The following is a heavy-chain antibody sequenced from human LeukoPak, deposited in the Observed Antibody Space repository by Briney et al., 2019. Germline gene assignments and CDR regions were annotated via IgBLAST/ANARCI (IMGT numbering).Heavy chain of an antibody. CDR1: GYTFTDYY. CDR3: ASISEVWSGYYTVHPDY. J-gene: IGHJ4*02. CDR2: INRNSGDT. V-gene: IGHV1-2*02. D-gene: IGHD3-3*01. Sequence: ASVKVSCKTAGYTFTDYYMHWVRQAPGQGLEWMGRINRNSGDTNYAQKFLGRVTMMRDTSISTAYMELSSLTSDDTSVYYCASISEVWSGYYTVHPDYWGQGTLVTVSS.